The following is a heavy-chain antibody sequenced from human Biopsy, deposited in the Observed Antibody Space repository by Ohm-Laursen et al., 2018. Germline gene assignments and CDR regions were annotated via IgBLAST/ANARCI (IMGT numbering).Heavy chain of an antibody. Sequence: SLRLSCAASGFTFGDSAMHWVRQASGKGLEWIGRIRSKVNNYATAYAASVTGRFTISRDDPKNTAYLQMNSLKTEDTSVYYRTTYDNSGDYRDYWGQGTQVTVSS. CDR1: GFTFGDSA. D-gene: IGHD4-23*01. J-gene: IGHJ4*02. CDR3: TTYDNSGDYRDY. CDR2: IRSKVNNYAT. V-gene: IGHV3-73*01.